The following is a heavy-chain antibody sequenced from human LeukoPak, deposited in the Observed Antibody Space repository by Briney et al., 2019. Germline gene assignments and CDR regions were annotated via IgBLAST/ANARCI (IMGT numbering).Heavy chain of an antibody. CDR3: ARDPIAVVGGGSFDY. V-gene: IGHV3-21*01. J-gene: IGHJ4*02. CDR1: GFTFSSYS. CDR2: ISSSGAKT. D-gene: IGHD6-19*01. Sequence: TGGSLRLSCAASGFTFSSYSMNWVRQAPGKGLQWVSSISSSGAKTYYADSVKGRVTISRDNAKNSYYLEMNSLVAEDTAVYYCARDPIAVVGGGSFDYWGRGILVTVSS.